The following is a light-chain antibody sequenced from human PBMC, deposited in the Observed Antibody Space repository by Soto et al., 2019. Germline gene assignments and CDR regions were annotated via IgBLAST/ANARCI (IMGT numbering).Light chain of an antibody. CDR2: DVN. V-gene: IGLV2-14*01. CDR3: SSYTSSTTLVV. J-gene: IGLJ2*01. CDR1: SSDVGGYNY. Sequence: QSALTQPAYVSGSPGQSITISCTGTSSDVGGYNYVSWYQQHPGKAPKLMIYDVNNRPLGVSNRFSGSKSGNTASLTISGLQAEDEADYYCSSYTSSTTLVVFGGGTKLTVL.